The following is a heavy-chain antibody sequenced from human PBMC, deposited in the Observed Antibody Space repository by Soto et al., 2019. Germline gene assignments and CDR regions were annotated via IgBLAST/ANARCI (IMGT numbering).Heavy chain of an antibody. CDR1: GYSFTIYC. CDR2: IYPGDSDT. D-gene: IGHD5-12*01. Sequence: GESLKISCKGSGYSFTIYCIGWVLQMPWKGLEWMGIIYPGDSDTRYSPSFQGQVTISADKSISTAYLQWSSLKASDTAMYYCASPSGYSGYDSYYYYGMDVWGQGTTVTVSS. J-gene: IGHJ6*02. CDR3: ASPSGYSGYDSYYYYGMDV. V-gene: IGHV5-51*01.